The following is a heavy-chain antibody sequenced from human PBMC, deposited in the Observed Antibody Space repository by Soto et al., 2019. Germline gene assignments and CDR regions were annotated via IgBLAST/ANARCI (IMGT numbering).Heavy chain of an antibody. J-gene: IGHJ4*02. CDR3: AKGVATINPGRFDY. CDR1: GFTFSSYA. CDR2: ISGSGGGT. D-gene: IGHD5-12*01. V-gene: IGHV3-23*01. Sequence: PRGSLRLSCAASGFTFSSYAMSWVRQAPEKGLEWISAISGSGGGTYYADSVKGRFTISRDNSKNTLYLQMNSLRAEDTAVYYCAKGVATINPGRFDYWGQGTLVTVSS.